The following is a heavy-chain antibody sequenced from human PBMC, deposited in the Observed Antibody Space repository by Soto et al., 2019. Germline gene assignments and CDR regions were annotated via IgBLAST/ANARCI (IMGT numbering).Heavy chain of an antibody. D-gene: IGHD2-2*01. CDR2: ISYDGSNK. V-gene: IGHV3-30-3*01. Sequence: QVQLVESGGGVVQPGRSLRLSCAASGFTFSSYAMHWVRQAPGNGLEWVAVISYDGSNKYYADSVKGRFTISRDNSKNTLYLQMNSLRAEDTAVYYCARDLCSSTSCQDKPGAFDIWGQGTMVTVSS. CDR1: GFTFSSYA. J-gene: IGHJ3*02. CDR3: ARDLCSSTSCQDKPGAFDI.